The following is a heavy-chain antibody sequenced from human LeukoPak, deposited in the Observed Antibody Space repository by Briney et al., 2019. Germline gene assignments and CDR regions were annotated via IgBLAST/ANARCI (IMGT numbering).Heavy chain of an antibody. D-gene: IGHD2-15*01. Sequence: GGSLRPSCAASGFTFSSYGMSWVRQAPGKGLEWVSAISGSGDSTYYADSVKGRFTISRDNSKNTLYLQMNSLRAEDTAVYYCAKAGAVVVVAAKYFDYWGQGTLVTVSS. CDR1: GFTFSSYG. J-gene: IGHJ4*02. CDR3: AKAGAVVVVAAKYFDY. CDR2: ISGSGDST. V-gene: IGHV3-23*01.